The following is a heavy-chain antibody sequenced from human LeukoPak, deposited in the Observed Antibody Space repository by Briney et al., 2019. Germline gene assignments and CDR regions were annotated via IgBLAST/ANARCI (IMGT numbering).Heavy chain of an antibody. V-gene: IGHV4-31*03. CDR2: IYYSGST. D-gene: IGHD1-14*01. J-gene: IGHJ3*02. Sequence: SQTLSLTCTVSGGSISSGGYYWSWIRQHPGKGLEWIVYIYYSGSTYYNPSLKSRVTISVDTSKNQFSLKLSSVTAADTAVYYCARRLGITQYSDNAFDIWGQGTMVTVSS. CDR3: ARRLGITQYSDNAFDI. CDR1: GGSISSGGYY.